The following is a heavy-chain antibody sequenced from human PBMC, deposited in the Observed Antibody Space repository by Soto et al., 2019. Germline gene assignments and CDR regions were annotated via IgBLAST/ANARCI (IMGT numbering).Heavy chain of an antibody. V-gene: IGHV5-51*01. CDR3: ARRITEHLDPYNWFDP. Sequence: PGESLKISCKGSGYSFTSYWIGWVRQMPGKGLEWMGIIYPGDSDTRYSPSFQGQVTISADKSISTAYLQWSSLKASDTAMYYCARRITEHLDPYNWFDPWGQGTLVTVSS. CDR1: GYSFTSYW. CDR2: IYPGDSDT. J-gene: IGHJ5*02. D-gene: IGHD1-20*01.